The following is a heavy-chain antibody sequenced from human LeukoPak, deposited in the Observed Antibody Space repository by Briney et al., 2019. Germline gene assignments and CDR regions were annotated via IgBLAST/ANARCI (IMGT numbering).Heavy chain of an antibody. CDR3: AREGGDPRWLDP. J-gene: IGHJ5*02. D-gene: IGHD6-25*01. CDR2: INTSGST. CDR1: GGSISSYY. V-gene: IGHV4-4*07. Sequence: SETLSLTCTVSGGSISSYYWTWMRQSAGKGLEWIGRINTSGSTNYNPSLRSRVTMSVNTSKNQFSLNLTSVTAADTAVYSCAREGGDPRWLDPWGQGTLVTVSS.